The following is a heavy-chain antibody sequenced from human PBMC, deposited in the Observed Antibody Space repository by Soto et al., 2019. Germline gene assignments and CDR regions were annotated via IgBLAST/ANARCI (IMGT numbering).Heavy chain of an antibody. Sequence: GSLRLSCAASGFTFSSYWMSWVRQAPGKGLEWVANIKQDGSEKYYVDSVKGRFTISRDNAKNSLYLQMNSLRAEDTAVYYCARANYDILTGYYDYYYYYYMDVWGKGTTVTVSS. J-gene: IGHJ6*03. D-gene: IGHD3-9*01. CDR2: IKQDGSEK. CDR1: GFTFSSYW. CDR3: ARANYDILTGYYDYYYYYYMDV. V-gene: IGHV3-7*01.